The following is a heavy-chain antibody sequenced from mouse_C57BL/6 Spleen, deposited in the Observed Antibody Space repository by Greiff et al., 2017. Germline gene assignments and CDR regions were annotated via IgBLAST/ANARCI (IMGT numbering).Heavy chain of an antibody. J-gene: IGHJ3*01. V-gene: IGHV1-15*01. CDR3: TRGLAFAY. D-gene: IGHD4-1*01. CDR1: GYTFTDYE. CDR2: IDPETGGT. Sequence: VQLQESGAELVRPGASVTLSCKASGYTFTDYEMHWVKQTPVHGLEWIGAIDPETGGTAYNQKFKGKAILTADKSSSTAYMELRSLTSEDSAVYYCTRGLAFAYWGQGTLVTVS.